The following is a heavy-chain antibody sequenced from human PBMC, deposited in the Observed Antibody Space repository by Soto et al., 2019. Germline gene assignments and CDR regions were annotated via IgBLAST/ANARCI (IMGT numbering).Heavy chain of an antibody. V-gene: IGHV5-51*01. CDR2: IFPDDSGT. CDR1: GNSFLSYW. J-gene: IGHJ6*02. CDR3: ARHRGTYGWPYGMDV. Sequence: GESLKISCEGSGNSFLSYWIAWVRQMPGGGLEWMGVIFPDDSGTKYSPSFQGQVTISADKSLTTAYLQWNSLKASDTAMYYCARHRGTYGWPYGMDVWGQGTAVTVS. D-gene: IGHD1-26*01.